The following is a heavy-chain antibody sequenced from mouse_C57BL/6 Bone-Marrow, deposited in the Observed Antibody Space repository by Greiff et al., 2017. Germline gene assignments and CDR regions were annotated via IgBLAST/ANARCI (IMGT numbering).Heavy chain of an antibody. CDR3: AREPITTAYYFDY. J-gene: IGHJ2*01. V-gene: IGHV1-26*01. D-gene: IGHD1-2*01. CDR1: GYTFTDYY. CDR2: INPNNGGT. Sequence: VQLQQSGPELVKPGASVKISCKASGYTFTDYYMNWVKQSHGKSLEWIGDINPNNGGTSYNQKFKGKATLTVDKSSSTAYMELRSLTSEDSAVYYGAREPITTAYYFDYWGQGTTLTVSS.